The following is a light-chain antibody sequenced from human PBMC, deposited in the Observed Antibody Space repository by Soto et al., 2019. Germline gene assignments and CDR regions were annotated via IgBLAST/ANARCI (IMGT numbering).Light chain of an antibody. CDR1: QSVSSY. CDR2: DAS. V-gene: IGKV3-11*01. Sequence: EIVLTQSPATLSLSPGERATLSCRASQSVSSYLAWYQQKPGQAPRLLIYDASNRATGIPARFSGSGSGTEFTLTISSLEPEDFAVYHCQQRSNWPPLTFGGGTKVEIK. J-gene: IGKJ4*01. CDR3: QQRSNWPPLT.